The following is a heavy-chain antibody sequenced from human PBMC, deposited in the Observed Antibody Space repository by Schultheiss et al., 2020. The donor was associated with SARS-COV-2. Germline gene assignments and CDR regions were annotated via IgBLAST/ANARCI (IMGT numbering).Heavy chain of an antibody. D-gene: IGHD2-2*01. J-gene: IGHJ6*02. CDR2: IYYSGST. CDR3: ARDNRPKPDQLLPYYYYGMDV. V-gene: IGHV4-59*01. Sequence: SQTLSLTCGVHGESFSGYYWSWIRQPPGKGLEWIGYIYYSGSTNYNPSLKSRVTISVDTSKNQFSLKLSSVTAADTAVYYCARDNRPKPDQLLPYYYYGMDVWGQGTTVTVSS. CDR1: GESFSGYY.